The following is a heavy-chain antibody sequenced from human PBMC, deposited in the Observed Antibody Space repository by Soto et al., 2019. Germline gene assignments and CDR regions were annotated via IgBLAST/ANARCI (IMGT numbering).Heavy chain of an antibody. CDR1: GFSFSDYA. CDR2: ITSRSTTI. V-gene: IGHV3-48*01. J-gene: IGHJ4*02. CDR3: TRHLDDYAWGEIAS. D-gene: IGHD3-16*01. Sequence: EVRLVESGGGLVRPGGSLRLSCAASGFSFSDYAMNWVRQAPGKGPEWVAHITSRSTTIYYADSMKGRFTISRDNATKSMYLQMNSLRAEDVGVYFSTRHLDDYAWGEIASWGKGTRVTVSS.